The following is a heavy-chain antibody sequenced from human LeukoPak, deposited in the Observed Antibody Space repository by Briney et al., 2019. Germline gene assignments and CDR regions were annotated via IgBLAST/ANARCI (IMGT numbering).Heavy chain of an antibody. CDR1: GYTFTNYD. V-gene: IGHV1-8*03. D-gene: IGHD2-8*01. J-gene: IGHJ5*02. Sequence: ASVKVSCKASGYTFTNYDINWVRQATGHGIEWMGWMNPNSGNTGYAQKFQGRVTITRNTSMSTAYVELRSLRSEDTAVYYCARRNGNWFDPWGQGTLVTVSS. CDR2: MNPNSGNT. CDR3: ARRNGNWFDP.